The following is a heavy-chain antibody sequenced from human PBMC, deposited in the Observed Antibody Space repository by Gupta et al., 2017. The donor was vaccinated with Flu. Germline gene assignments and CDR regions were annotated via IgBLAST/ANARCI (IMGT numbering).Heavy chain of an antibody. V-gene: IGHV3-21*01. Sequence: AASGFTFSSYTMNWVRQAPGKGLEWVSSISSSGNYIYYADSLKGRFTISRDNAKNSLYLQMHSLRAEDSAVYYCAVENYDYWGQGTLVTVSS. CDR3: AVENYDY. D-gene: IGHD3-3*01. CDR2: ISSSGNYI. J-gene: IGHJ4*02. CDR1: GFTFSSYT.